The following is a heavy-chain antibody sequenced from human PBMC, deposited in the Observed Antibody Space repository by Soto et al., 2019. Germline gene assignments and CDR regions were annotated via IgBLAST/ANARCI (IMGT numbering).Heavy chain of an antibody. J-gene: IGHJ4*02. Sequence: GGSLRLSCAASGFTFSSYAMSWVRQAPGKGLEWVSAISGSGGSTYYADSVKGRFTISRDNSKNTLYPQMNSLRAEDTAVYYCASTQGYYDFWSGNFDYWGQGTLVTVSS. CDR1: GFTFSSYA. CDR3: ASTQGYYDFWSGNFDY. D-gene: IGHD3-3*01. CDR2: ISGSGGST. V-gene: IGHV3-23*01.